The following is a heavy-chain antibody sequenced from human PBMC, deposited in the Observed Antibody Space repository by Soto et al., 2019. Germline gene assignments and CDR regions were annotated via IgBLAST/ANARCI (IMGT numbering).Heavy chain of an antibody. CDR1: GFTFSSYA. V-gene: IGHV3-30-3*01. J-gene: IGHJ4*02. Sequence: GSLRLSCAASGFTFSSYAMHWVRQAPGKGLEWVAVISYDGSNKYYADSVKGRFTISRDNSKNTLYLQMNSLRAEDTAVYYCASHPDVDTAMVPGSHFDYWGQGTLVTVSS. D-gene: IGHD5-18*01. CDR2: ISYDGSNK. CDR3: ASHPDVDTAMVPGSHFDY.